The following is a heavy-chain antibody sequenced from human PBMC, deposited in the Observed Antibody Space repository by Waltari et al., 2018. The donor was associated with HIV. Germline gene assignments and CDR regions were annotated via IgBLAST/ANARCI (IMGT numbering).Heavy chain of an antibody. Sequence: EVQLVESGGDLLKPGGCLRLSCAASGFTLNSVWMSWVRQAPGKGLEGVGRIKTKGDDGSTDYAAAVKGRFTISRDDSKNTVYLQMNSLKIEDTAVYYCTSEEDYGSGSHFDYWGQGTLVTVSS. CDR1: GFTLNSVW. D-gene: IGHD3-10*01. CDR2: IKTKGDDGST. CDR3: TSEEDYGSGSHFDY. J-gene: IGHJ4*02. V-gene: IGHV3-15*01.